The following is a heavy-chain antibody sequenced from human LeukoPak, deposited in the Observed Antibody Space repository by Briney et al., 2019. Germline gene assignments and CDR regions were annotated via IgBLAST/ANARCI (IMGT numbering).Heavy chain of an antibody. J-gene: IGHJ4*02. CDR3: AKNLRVSSHYGIDY. V-gene: IGHV3-23*01. CDR2: ITGSGYDT. Sequence: PGGSLRLSCAASGFTFSSFAMSWVRHAPGKGLEWLSVITGSGYDTNSADSVKGRFTISRDNSKNTLYLQMNSLRAEDTAVYYCAKNLRVSSHYGIDYWGQGTLVTVSS. D-gene: IGHD4-17*01. CDR1: GFTFSSFA.